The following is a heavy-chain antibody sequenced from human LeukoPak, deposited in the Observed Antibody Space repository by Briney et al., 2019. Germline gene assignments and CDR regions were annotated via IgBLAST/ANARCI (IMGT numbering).Heavy chain of an antibody. CDR3: VRDGEYSHGIDFDY. CDR1: GFTFSSYG. V-gene: IGHV3-33*01. D-gene: IGHD5-18*01. CDR2: IWYDGSNK. J-gene: IGHJ4*02. Sequence: GGSLRLSCAASGFTFSSYGMHWVRQAPGKGLEWVAVIWYDGSNKYYADSVKGRFTISRDSATNTLYLQMNSLRAEDTAIYYCVRDGEYSHGIDFDYWGQGTLVTVSP.